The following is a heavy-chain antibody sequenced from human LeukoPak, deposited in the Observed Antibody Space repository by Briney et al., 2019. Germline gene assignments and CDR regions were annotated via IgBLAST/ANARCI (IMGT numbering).Heavy chain of an antibody. CDR1: GGSISSGSYY. D-gene: IGHD3-3*01. V-gene: IGHV4-61*02. CDR3: ASGRVVIGTIDY. Sequence: PSETLSLTCTVSGGSISSGSYYWSWIRQPAGKGLEWIGRIYTSGSTNYNPSLKSRVTISVDTSKHQFSLKLSSVTAADTAVYYCASGRVVIGTIDYRGQGTLVTVSS. J-gene: IGHJ4*02. CDR2: IYTSGST.